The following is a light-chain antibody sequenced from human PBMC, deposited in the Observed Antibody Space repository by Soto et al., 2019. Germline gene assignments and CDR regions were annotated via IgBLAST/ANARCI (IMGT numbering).Light chain of an antibody. J-gene: IGLJ1*01. V-gene: IGLV2-14*02. CDR1: SSDVGSYNL. CDR3: QSYDSSLSVLYV. Sequence: QSALTQPASVSGSPGQSITISCTGTSSDVGSYNLVSWYQQHPGKAPKLMIYEGSKRPSGVSSRFSGSKSGNTASLAITGLQAEDEADYYCQSYDSSLSVLYVFGTGTKLTVL. CDR2: EGS.